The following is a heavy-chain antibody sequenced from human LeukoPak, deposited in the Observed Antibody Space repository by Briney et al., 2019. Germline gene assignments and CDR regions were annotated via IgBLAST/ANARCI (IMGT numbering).Heavy chain of an antibody. CDR3: TRGSIAYYYMDV. CDR1: GGSISNYC. V-gene: IGHV4-59*12. D-gene: IGHD3-22*01. Sequence: SETLSLTCTVSGGSISNYCWSWIRQPPGKGLEWIGYIYYSGPTNYNPSLKSRVTISVDTSKNQFSLKLSSVTAADTAVYYCTRGSIAYYYMDVWGKGTTVTISS. CDR2: IYYSGPT. J-gene: IGHJ6*03.